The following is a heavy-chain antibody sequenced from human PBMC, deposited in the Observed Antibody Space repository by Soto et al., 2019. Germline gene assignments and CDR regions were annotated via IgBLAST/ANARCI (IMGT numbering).Heavy chain of an antibody. Sequence: GASVKVSCKASGYTFTSYGISWVRQAPGQGLEWMGWISAYNGNTNYAQKLQGRVTMTTDTSTSTAYMELRSLRSDDTAVYYCASVSYGSAGNNWFDPWGQGTLVTVSS. J-gene: IGHJ5*02. CDR1: GYTFTSYG. CDR3: ASVSYGSAGNNWFDP. CDR2: ISAYNGNT. V-gene: IGHV1-18*01. D-gene: IGHD3-10*01.